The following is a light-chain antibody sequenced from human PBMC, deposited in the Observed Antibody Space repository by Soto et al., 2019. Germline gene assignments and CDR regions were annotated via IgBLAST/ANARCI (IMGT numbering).Light chain of an antibody. V-gene: IGKV3-15*01. CDR2: DAS. J-gene: IGKJ2*01. CDR1: QSVSSK. Sequence: EIGMTQSPATLSVSPAERVTLSCRAGQSVSSKLAWYKQKPCQAPRLLIYDASTRAPCIPTRLSGSVSGTDVTLTFSSLESEDFAIYYGHHNYSWPYSFGRGTKV. CDR3: HHNYSWPYS.